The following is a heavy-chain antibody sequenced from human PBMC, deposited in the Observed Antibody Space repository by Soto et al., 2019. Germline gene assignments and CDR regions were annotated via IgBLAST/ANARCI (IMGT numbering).Heavy chain of an antibody. Sequence: GRLLPTCSASGSAFKDHWMSWVRQPPGKGLEWVANIKHDGSEKNYVESLKGRFTISRDNAKNSLYLQMDSLRGDDTAVYYCERDYASGSFMPKQYPGMNFWGQGTKVTVYS. CDR2: IKHDGSEK. CDR3: ERDYASGSFMPKQYPGMNF. V-gene: IGHV3-7*01. D-gene: IGHD3-10*01. J-gene: IGHJ6*02. CDR1: GSAFKDHW.